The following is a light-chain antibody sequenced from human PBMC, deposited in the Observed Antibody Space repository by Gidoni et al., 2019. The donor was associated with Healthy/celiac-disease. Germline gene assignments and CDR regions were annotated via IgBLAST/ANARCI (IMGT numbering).Light chain of an antibody. Sequence: DIQMTQSPSSLSASVGDRVTITCRSSQGISNYSAWYQQKPGKVPKLLIYAASTVQSGVPSRFSGSGSGTDFTLTIISLQPEDVAAYYCRKYNSAPFTFXPXTKVDIK. CDR3: RKYNSAPFT. CDR1: QGISNY. J-gene: IGKJ3*01. CDR2: AAS. V-gene: IGKV1-27*01.